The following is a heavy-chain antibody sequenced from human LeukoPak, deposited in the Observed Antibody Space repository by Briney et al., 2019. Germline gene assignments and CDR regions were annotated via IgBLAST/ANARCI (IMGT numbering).Heavy chain of an antibody. CDR1: GGSFSGYY. Sequence: SEILSLTCAVYGGSFSGYYWSWIRQPPGKGLEWIGEINHSGSTNYNPSLKSRVTISVDTSKNQFSLKLSSVTAADTAVYYCATTSALVFDYWGQGTLVTVSS. J-gene: IGHJ4*02. V-gene: IGHV4-34*01. CDR3: ATTSALVFDY. CDR2: INHSGST.